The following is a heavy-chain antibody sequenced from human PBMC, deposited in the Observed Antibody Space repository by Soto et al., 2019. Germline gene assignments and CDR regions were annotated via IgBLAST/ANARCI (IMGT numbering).Heavy chain of an antibody. CDR3: ARGGGAPAAY. CDR2: IYSDGST. CDR1: GFTVSGNY. D-gene: IGHD2-2*01. J-gene: IGHJ4*02. V-gene: IGHV3-66*01. Sequence: EVQLVESGGGLVQPGVSLRLSCAASGFTVSGNYMNWVRQAPGKGLEWVSVIYSDGSTYYADSVKGRFTISSDSSKNRLYLQMNRLRAEDTAVYYCARGGGAPAAYWGPGTLVTVSS.